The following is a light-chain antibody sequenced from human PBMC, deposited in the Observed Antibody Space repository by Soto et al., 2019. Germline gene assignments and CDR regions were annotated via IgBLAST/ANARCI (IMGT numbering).Light chain of an antibody. CDR1: QSVSSSY. Sequence: EIVLTQSPGTLSLSPGERATLSCRASQSVSSSYLAWYQQKPGQAPRLLIYGASSRATGIPDRFSGSGSGTEFTLTISRLEPEDFAVYYWQQYGSSPLTLGQGTKVEI. V-gene: IGKV3-20*01. J-gene: IGKJ1*01. CDR3: QQYGSSPLT. CDR2: GAS.